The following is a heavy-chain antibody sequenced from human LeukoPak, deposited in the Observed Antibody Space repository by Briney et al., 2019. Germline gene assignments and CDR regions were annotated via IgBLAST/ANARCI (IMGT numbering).Heavy chain of an antibody. CDR3: ATSNRIAVAGTFDY. V-gene: IGHV1-24*01. CDR1: GYTLTELS. CDR2: FDPEDGET. Sequence: ASVKVSCKVSGYTLTELSMHWVRQAPGKGLEWMGGFDPEDGETIYAQKFQGRVTMTEDTSTDTAYMELSSLGSEDTAVYYCATSNRIAVAGTFDYWGQGTLVTVSS. J-gene: IGHJ4*02. D-gene: IGHD6-19*01.